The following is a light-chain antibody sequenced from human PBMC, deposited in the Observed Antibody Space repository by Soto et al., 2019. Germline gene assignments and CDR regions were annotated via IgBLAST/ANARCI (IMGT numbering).Light chain of an antibody. CDR1: RSDVGGYNY. CDR3: CSYAGDYTWV. V-gene: IGLV2-11*01. CDR2: DVS. Sequence: QSAPTQPRSVSGSLGQSVTISCTGTRSDVGGYNYVSWYQQYPGKAPKVIIYDVSKRPSGVPDRFSGSKSGSTATLTISGLQAEDETDYYCCSYAGDYTWVFGGGTKVTVL. J-gene: IGLJ3*02.